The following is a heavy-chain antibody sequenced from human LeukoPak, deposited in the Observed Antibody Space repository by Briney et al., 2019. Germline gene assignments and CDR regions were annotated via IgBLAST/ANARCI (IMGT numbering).Heavy chain of an antibody. D-gene: IGHD1-14*01. V-gene: IGHV1-46*01. J-gene: IGHJ3*02. CDR1: GYTFTSYY. CDR2: INPSGGST. Sequence: ASVKVSCKASGYTFTSYYMHWVRQAPGQGLEWMGIINPSGGSTSYAQKFQGWVTMTRDTSISTGYMELSRLRSDDTAVYYCARVNREIGIPSYAFDIWGQGTMVTVSS. CDR3: ARVNREIGIPSYAFDI.